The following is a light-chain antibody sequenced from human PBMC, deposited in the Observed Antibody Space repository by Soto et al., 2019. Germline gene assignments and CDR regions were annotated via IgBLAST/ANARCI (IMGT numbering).Light chain of an antibody. CDR1: QSISSF. CDR2: AAS. Sequence: DIQMTQSPSSLSASVGDRVTITCRASQSISSFLNWYQHKPGKAPQLLIYAASSLQSGVPSRFSGSGSGTDFTLTISSLQPEDFATYYCQQSFSAPVYTFGQGTKLEIK. J-gene: IGKJ2*01. V-gene: IGKV1-39*01. CDR3: QQSFSAPVYT.